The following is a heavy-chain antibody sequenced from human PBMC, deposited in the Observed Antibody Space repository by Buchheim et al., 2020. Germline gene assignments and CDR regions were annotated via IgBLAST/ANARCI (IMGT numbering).Heavy chain of an antibody. J-gene: IGHJ4*02. CDR1: GGSISSYY. CDR2: IYYSGST. V-gene: IGHV4-59*08. D-gene: IGHD3-3*01. CDR3: ARHYYDFWSGYPEHFDY. Sequence: QVQLQESGPGLVKPSETLSLTCTVSGGSISSYYWSWIRQHPGRGLEWFGYIYYSGSTNYNPSLKSRVTISVDTSKNKFSPKLSAVTAADTAVYYCARHYYDFWSGYPEHFDYWGQGTL.